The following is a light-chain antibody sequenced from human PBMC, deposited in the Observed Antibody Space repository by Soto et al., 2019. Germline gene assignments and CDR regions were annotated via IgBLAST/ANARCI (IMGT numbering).Light chain of an antibody. Sequence: DIQMTQSPSTLSASVGDRVTITCRASQSISSWLAWYQQKPGKAPKLLIYKASSLESGVPSRFSGSGSGTECTLTISILQPDDFAAYYCQQYNSYSYTFGQGTKLEIK. J-gene: IGKJ2*01. V-gene: IGKV1-5*03. CDR3: QQYNSYSYT. CDR2: KAS. CDR1: QSISSW.